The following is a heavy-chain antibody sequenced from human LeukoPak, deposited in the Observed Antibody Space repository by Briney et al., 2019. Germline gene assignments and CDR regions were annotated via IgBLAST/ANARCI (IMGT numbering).Heavy chain of an antibody. CDR3: ARDRGHCSSTSCYAAPYFDL. V-gene: IGHV4-59*01. D-gene: IGHD2-2*01. Sequence: SETLSLTCTVSGGSTSSYYWSWIRQPPGKGLEWIGYIYYSGSTNYNPSLKSRVTISVDTSKNQFSLKLSSVTAADTAVYYCARDRGHCSSTSCYAAPYFDLWGRGTLVTVSS. CDR1: GGSTSSYY. J-gene: IGHJ2*01. CDR2: IYYSGST.